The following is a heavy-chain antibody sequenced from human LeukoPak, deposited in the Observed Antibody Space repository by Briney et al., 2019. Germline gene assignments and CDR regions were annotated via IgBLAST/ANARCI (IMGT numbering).Heavy chain of an antibody. J-gene: IGHJ6*03. V-gene: IGHV1-69*05. Sequence: GSSVKVSCKASGGTFSSYAISWVRQAPGQGLEWMGGIIPIFGTANYAQKFKGRVTITTDESTSTAYMELSSLRSEDTAVYYCARDYGDYDHYYYYMDVWGKGTTVTVSS. CDR1: GGTFSSYA. CDR2: IIPIFGTA. CDR3: ARDYGDYDHYYYYMDV. D-gene: IGHD4-17*01.